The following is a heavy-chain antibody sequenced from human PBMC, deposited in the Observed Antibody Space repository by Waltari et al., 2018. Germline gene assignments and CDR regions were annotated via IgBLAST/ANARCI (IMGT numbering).Heavy chain of an antibody. CDR2: IYHSGST. V-gene: IGHV4-38-2*01. CDR1: GGSISSGYY. Sequence: QVQLQESGPGLVKPSGTLSLTCAVSGGSISSGYYWGWIRQPPGKGLEWIGSIYHSGSTYYNPSLKSRVTISVDTSKNQFSLKLSSVTAADTAVYYCARVRDYYYGSGRVDYWGQGTLVTVSS. CDR3: ARVRDYYYGSGRVDY. D-gene: IGHD3-10*01. J-gene: IGHJ4*02.